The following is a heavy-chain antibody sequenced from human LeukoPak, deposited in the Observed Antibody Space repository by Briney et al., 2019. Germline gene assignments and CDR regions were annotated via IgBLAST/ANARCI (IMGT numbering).Heavy chain of an antibody. V-gene: IGHV1-69*13. D-gene: IGHD7-27*01. CDR1: GGTFSSYA. J-gene: IGHJ5*02. Sequence: ASVKVSCKASGGTFSSYAISWVRQAPGQGLKWMGGIIPIFGTANYAQKFQGRVTITADESTSTAYMELSSLRSEDTAVYYCARDYHLTGDPQNWFDPWGQGTLVTVSS. CDR2: IIPIFGTA. CDR3: ARDYHLTGDPQNWFDP.